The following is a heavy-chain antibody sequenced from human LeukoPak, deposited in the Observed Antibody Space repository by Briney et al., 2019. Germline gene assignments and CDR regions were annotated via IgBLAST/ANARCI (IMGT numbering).Heavy chain of an antibody. V-gene: IGHV3-30-3*01. CDR2: ISSHGSNT. Sequence: GGSLRLSCAASGFTFSTYAMHWVRQAPGKGLEWVAFISSHGSNTYYADSVKGRFTISRDNSMNTLFLQMNSLRAEDTAVYYCARGYYGMDVWGQGTTVTFSS. CDR1: GFTFSTYA. J-gene: IGHJ6*02. CDR3: ARGYYGMDV.